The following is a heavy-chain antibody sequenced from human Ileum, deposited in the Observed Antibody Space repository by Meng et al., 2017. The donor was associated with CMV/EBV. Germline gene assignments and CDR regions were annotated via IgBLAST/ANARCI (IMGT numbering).Heavy chain of an antibody. CDR1: GYTFTGYY. CDR3: ASAHRGDYVCWYFEL. D-gene: IGHD3-16*01. V-gene: IGHV1-2*02. Sequence: ASVKVSCKASGYTFTGYYMHWVRQAPGQGLEWLGWINPNSGGTNYAQKFQGRVTMTRDTSISTAYMELNRLTSDDTAVYYCASAHRGDYVCWYFELWAVAPWSPSPQ. CDR2: INPNSGGT. J-gene: IGHJ2*01.